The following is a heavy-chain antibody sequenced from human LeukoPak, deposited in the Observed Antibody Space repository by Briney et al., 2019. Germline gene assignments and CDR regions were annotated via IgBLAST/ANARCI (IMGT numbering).Heavy chain of an antibody. V-gene: IGHV3-21*01. Sequence: GGSLRLSCAASGFTFSSYSMNWVRQAPGKGLEWVSSISSSSSYIYYADSVKGRFTISRDNAKNSLYLQMNSLRAEDTAVYYCAKDYGSGSYFDYWGQGTLVTVSS. CDR2: ISSSSSYI. CDR3: AKDYGSGSYFDY. CDR1: GFTFSSYS. J-gene: IGHJ4*02. D-gene: IGHD3-10*01.